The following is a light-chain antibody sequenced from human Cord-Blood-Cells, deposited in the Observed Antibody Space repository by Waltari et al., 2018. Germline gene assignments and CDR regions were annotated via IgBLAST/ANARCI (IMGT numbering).Light chain of an antibody. CDR1: SSDVGGYNY. J-gene: IGLJ3*02. V-gene: IGLV2-14*01. Sequence: QSALTQPASVSGSPGPSITISCTGTSSDVGGYNYVSWYQQHPGKAPTLMIYDYSKRPSGVSNRFSGSKSGNTASLTISGLQAEDEADYYCSSYTSSSTWVFGGGTKLTVL. CDR3: SSYTSSSTWV. CDR2: DYS.